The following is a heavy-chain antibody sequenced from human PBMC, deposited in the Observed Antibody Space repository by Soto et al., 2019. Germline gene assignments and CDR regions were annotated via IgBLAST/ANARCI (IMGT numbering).Heavy chain of an antibody. CDR3: ARDRHDILTQSYGMDV. J-gene: IGHJ6*02. CDR1: GGSISSGGYY. Sequence: PSETLSLTCTVSGGSISSGGYYWSWIRQHPGKGLEWIGYIYYSGSTYYNPSLKSRVTISVDTSKNQFSLKLSSVTAADTAVYYCARDRHDILTQSYGMDVWGQGTTVTVSS. D-gene: IGHD3-9*01. CDR2: IYYSGST. V-gene: IGHV4-31*03.